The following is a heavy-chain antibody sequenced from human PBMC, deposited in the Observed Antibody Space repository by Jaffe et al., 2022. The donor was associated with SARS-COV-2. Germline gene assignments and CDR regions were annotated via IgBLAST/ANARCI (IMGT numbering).Heavy chain of an antibody. J-gene: IGHJ6*04. D-gene: IGHD6-13*01. CDR1: GGSFSGYY. Sequence: QVQLQQWGAGLLKPSETLSLTCAVYGGSFSGYYWSWIRQPPGKGLEWIGEINHSGSTNYNPSLKSRVTISVDTSKNQFSLKLSSVTAADTAVYYCASGIAAAGLPTEPFGMDVWGKGTTVTVSS. CDR2: INHSGST. V-gene: IGHV4-34*01. CDR3: ASGIAAAGLPTEPFGMDV.